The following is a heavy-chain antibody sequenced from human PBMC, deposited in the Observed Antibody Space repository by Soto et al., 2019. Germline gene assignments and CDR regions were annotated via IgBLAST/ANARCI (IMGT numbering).Heavy chain of an antibody. CDR1: GFTCSDYY. V-gene: IGHV3-11*06. CDR3: ARVRYGDDKLFDY. CDR2: ISSSSSYT. J-gene: IGHJ4*02. Sequence: GGSLRLSCAASGFTCSDYYMSWIRQAPGKGLEWASYISSSSSYTNYADSVKGRFTLFRDNAKNSLYLKMNSLRAEDTAVYYCARVRYGDDKLFDYGGQGTLVTVSS. D-gene: IGHD4-17*01.